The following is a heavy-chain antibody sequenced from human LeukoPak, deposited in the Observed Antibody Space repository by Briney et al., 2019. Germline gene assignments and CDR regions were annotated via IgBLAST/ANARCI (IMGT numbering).Heavy chain of an antibody. CDR3: ARLLRGNIVVVPPTMDV. V-gene: IGHV4-39*01. D-gene: IGHD2-2*01. Sequence: SETLSLTCTVSGGSISSSSYYWGWIRQPPGKGLEWIGSIYYSGSTYYNPSLKSRVTISVDTSKNQFSLKLSSVTAADTAVYYCARLLRGNIVVVPPTMDVWGKGTTVTVSS. CDR2: IYYSGST. J-gene: IGHJ6*04. CDR1: GGSISSSSYY.